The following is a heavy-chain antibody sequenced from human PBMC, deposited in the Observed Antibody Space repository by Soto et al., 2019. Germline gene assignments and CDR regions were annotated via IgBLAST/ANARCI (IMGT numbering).Heavy chain of an antibody. CDR3: AREYLDYGPDV. Sequence: GGSLRLSCAASGFSFGRYAMRWVRQAPGKGLEWVASIPYDGGNRKYADSVKGRFTISRDNAKDMLYLHMSSLGPDDTSVYYCAREYLDYGPDVWGQGTSVTVSS. V-gene: IGHV3-30-3*01. J-gene: IGHJ6*02. CDR1: GFSFGRYA. CDR2: IPYDGGNR.